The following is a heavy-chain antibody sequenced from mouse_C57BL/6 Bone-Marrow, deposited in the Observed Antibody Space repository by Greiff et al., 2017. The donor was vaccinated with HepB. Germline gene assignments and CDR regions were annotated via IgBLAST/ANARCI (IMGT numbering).Heavy chain of an antibody. V-gene: IGHV14-4*01. CDR1: GFNIKDDY. CDR2: IDPENGDT. CDR3: TTAGPFAY. Sequence: VQLKESGAELVRPGASVKLSCTASGFNIKDDYMHWVKQRPEQGLEWIGWIDPENGDTEYASKFQGKATITAATSSNTAYLQLSSLPSEDTAVYYWTTAGPFAYWGQGTLVTVSA. J-gene: IGHJ3*01.